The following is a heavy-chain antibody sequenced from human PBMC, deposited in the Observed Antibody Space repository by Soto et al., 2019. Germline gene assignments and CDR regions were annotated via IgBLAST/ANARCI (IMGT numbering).Heavy chain of an antibody. CDR1: GFTFDDYA. CDR3: AKDLGFVKTYIWGSYRWGPFDY. D-gene: IGHD3-16*02. V-gene: IGHV3-9*01. CDR2: ISWNSGSI. Sequence: EVQLVESGGGLVQPGRSLRLSCAASGFTFDDYAMHWVRQAPGKGLEWVSGISWNSGSIGYADSVKGRFTISRDNAKNSLYLQMNSLRAEDTALYYCAKDLGFVKTYIWGSYRWGPFDYWGQGTLVTVSS. J-gene: IGHJ4*02.